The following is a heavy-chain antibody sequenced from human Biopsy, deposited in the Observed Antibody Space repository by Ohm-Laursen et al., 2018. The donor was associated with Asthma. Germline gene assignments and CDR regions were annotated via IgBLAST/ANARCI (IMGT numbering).Heavy chain of an antibody. Sequence: GSLRLSCTVSGFTFSSYSMHWVRQAPGRGPEYVSFIATDGSNKFYADSVKGRFTVSRDNSKHTLYLHMTGLRADDTGVYYCVKDHSAGYYYFDDWGQGAQVTVSS. CDR1: GFTFSSYS. D-gene: IGHD2-21*01. CDR3: VKDHSAGYYYFDD. V-gene: IGHV3-64D*08. J-gene: IGHJ4*02. CDR2: IATDGSNK.